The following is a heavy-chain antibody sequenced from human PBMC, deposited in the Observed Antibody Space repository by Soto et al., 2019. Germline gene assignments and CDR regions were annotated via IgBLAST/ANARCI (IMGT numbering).Heavy chain of an antibody. Sequence: EVQLVESGGGLVQPGGSLRLSCAASGFTVSSNYMSWVRQAPGKGLEWVSVIYSGGSTYYADSVKGRFTISRDNSKNTLYIQMNSLRAEDTAVYYCARDGGSWNYGYLDYWGQGTLVTVSS. CDR2: IYSGGST. CDR1: GFTVSSNY. J-gene: IGHJ4*02. CDR3: ARDGGSWNYGYLDY. V-gene: IGHV3-66*01. D-gene: IGHD1-7*01.